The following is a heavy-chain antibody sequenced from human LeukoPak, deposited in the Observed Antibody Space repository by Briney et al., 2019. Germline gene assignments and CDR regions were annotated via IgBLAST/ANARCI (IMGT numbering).Heavy chain of an antibody. V-gene: IGHV1-3*01. Sequence: ASVKVSCKASGYTFTSYAMHWVRQAPGQRLEWMGWINAGNGNTKYSQKFQGRVTITRDTSASTAYMELSSLRSEDTAVYYCAGDAVAGATVTTAGFDYWGQGTLVTVSS. CDR2: INAGNGNT. CDR3: AGDAVAGATVTTAGFDY. J-gene: IGHJ4*02. D-gene: IGHD4-17*01. CDR1: GYTFTSYA.